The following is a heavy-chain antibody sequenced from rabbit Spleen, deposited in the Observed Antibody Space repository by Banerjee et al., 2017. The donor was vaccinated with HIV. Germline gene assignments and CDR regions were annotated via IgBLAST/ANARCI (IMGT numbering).Heavy chain of an antibody. D-gene: IGHD4-1*01. J-gene: IGHJ4*01. Sequence: QEQLKETGGGLVQPGGSLTLTCTASGFSLSSYAMSWVRQAPGKGLEWIGDIYPGFGITNYANWVKGRFTISSDNAQNTVDLQMNSLTAADTATYFCTRNANGGWDLWGPGTLVTVS. V-gene: IGHV1S29*01. CDR2: IYPGFGIT. CDR1: GFSLSSYA. CDR3: TRNANGGWDL.